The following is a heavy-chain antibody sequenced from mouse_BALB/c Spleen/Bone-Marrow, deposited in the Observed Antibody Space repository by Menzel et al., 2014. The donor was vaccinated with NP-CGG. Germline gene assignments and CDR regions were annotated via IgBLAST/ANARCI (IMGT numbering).Heavy chain of an antibody. J-gene: IGHJ3*01. D-gene: IGHD2-4*01. CDR2: ISSGGSYT. CDR1: GFTFSSYA. Sequence: EVKLMESGGGLVKPGGSLKLSCAASGFTFSSYAMSWVRQTPEKRLEWVATISSGGSYTYYPDSVKGRLTISRDNAKNTLYLQMSSLRSEDTAMYYCARKSYYDYDGRPWFAYWGQGTLVTVSA. V-gene: IGHV5-9-3*01. CDR3: ARKSYYDYDGRPWFAY.